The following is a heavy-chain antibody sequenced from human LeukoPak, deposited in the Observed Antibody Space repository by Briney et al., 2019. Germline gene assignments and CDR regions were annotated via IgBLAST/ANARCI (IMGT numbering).Heavy chain of an antibody. D-gene: IGHD6-13*01. V-gene: IGHV4-34*01. Sequence: SETLSLTCAVYGGSFSGYYWSWIRQPPGKGLEWIGEINHSGSTNYNPSLKSRVTISVDTSKNQFSLKLSSVTAADTGVYYCASDRGSGSWYGRDYWGQGTLVTVSS. CDR3: ASDRGSGSWYGRDY. CDR2: INHSGST. J-gene: IGHJ4*02. CDR1: GGSFSGYY.